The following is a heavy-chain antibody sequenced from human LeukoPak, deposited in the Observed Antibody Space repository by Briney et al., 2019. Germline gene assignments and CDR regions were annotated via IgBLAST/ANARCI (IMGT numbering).Heavy chain of an antibody. CDR1: GFTFSSYS. V-gene: IGHV3-48*01. CDR2: ISSSSSTI. D-gene: IGHD3-22*01. J-gene: IGHJ4*02. CDR3: ARVLSDYYDSSGYLDY. Sequence: PGGSLRLSCAASGFTFSSYSMNWVRQAPGKGLEWVSYISSSSSTIYYADSVKGRFTISRDNAKNSLYLQMNSLRAEDTAVYYCARVLSDYYDSSGYLDYWGQGTLVTVSS.